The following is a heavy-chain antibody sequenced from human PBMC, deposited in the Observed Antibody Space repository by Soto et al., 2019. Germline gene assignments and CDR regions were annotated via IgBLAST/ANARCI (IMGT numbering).Heavy chain of an antibody. J-gene: IGHJ5*02. CDR2: IIPIIVII. CDR1: GGTFSTYT. V-gene: IGHV1-69*02. D-gene: IGHD3-16*01. Sequence: SVKVSCKASGGTFSTYTITWVRQAPGQGLEWMGRIIPIIVIINYAQKIQRRVTITADKFTGTAYMELTRLRSDDTAVYYCAGVPGSHSNASNASSYPWGQGTLVPVSS. CDR3: AGVPGSHSNASNASSYP.